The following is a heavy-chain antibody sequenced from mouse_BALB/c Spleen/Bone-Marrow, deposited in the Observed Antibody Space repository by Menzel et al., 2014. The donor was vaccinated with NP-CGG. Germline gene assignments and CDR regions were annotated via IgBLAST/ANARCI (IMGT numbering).Heavy chain of an antibody. Sequence: VQVVESGAELVKPGASVKLSCKASGYTFTSYYMYWVKRRPGQGLEWIGEINPSNGGTNFNEKFKSRATLTVDKSSSTAYMQLSSLTSEDSAVYYCTRGRTWDFDYWGQGTTLTVSS. CDR3: TRGRTWDFDY. J-gene: IGHJ2*01. CDR2: INPSNGGT. V-gene: IGHV1S81*02. CDR1: GYTFTSYY. D-gene: IGHD4-1*01.